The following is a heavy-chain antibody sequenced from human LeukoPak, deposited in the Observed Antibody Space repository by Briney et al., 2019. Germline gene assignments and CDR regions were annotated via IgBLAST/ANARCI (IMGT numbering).Heavy chain of an antibody. CDR1: GFTFSRYW. Sequence: GGSLRLSCAASGFTFSRYWMSWFRQSPQKGLEWLGNIKEDGSEKWYLDSLGGRFTISRDNTHNSVFLLMTSLRVEDTAVYYCVRDYVWGTFGPDYWGQGTLVTVSS. V-gene: IGHV3-7*01. D-gene: IGHD3-16*01. CDR2: IKEDGSEK. J-gene: IGHJ4*02. CDR3: VRDYVWGTFGPDY.